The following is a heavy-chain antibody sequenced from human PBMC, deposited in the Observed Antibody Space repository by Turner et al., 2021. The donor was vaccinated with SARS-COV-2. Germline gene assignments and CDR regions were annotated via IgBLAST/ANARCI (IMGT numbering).Heavy chain of an antibody. V-gene: IGHV3-7*01. Sequence: EVQLVESGGGLVQPGGSLRLSCASAVFTFSSYWMSWVRQAPGKGPEWVANIKQDGSEKYYVDSVKGRFTISRDNAKNSLYLQMSSLRAEDTAVYYCARVSGAAVWGNYAFDIWGQGTMVTVSS. CDR1: VFTFSSYW. CDR3: ARVSGAAVWGNYAFDI. J-gene: IGHJ3*02. D-gene: IGHD3-16*01. CDR2: IKQDGSEK.